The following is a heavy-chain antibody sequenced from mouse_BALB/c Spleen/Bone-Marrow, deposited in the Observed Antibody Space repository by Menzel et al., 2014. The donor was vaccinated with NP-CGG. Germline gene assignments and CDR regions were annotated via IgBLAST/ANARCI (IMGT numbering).Heavy chain of an antibody. Sequence: DVMLVESGGDFVKPGGSLKLSCAASGFTFSNYGMSWGRQTPDKRLEWVATISSGGSYTYFPDSVKGRFTISRDNAKNTLYLQMNSLKAEDAAMYYCARLTPDYAMDYWGQGPSVTVSS. CDR3: ARLTPDYAMDY. CDR2: ISSGGSYT. J-gene: IGHJ4*01. CDR1: GFTFSNYG. D-gene: IGHD1-3*01. V-gene: IGHV5-6*02.